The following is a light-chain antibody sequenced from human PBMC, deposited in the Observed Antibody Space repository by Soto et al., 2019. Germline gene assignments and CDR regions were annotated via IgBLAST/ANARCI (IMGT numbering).Light chain of an antibody. Sequence: EIVLTQSPATLSLSPGERATLSCRASQSVSSYLAWYQQKPGQAPRLLIYDASNRATGIPARFSGSGSGTDFTLTISSVEAVDFAVYYCQQRSNWPPYTFGEGTKLEI. J-gene: IGKJ2*01. CDR3: QQRSNWPPYT. V-gene: IGKV3-11*01. CDR2: DAS. CDR1: QSVSSY.